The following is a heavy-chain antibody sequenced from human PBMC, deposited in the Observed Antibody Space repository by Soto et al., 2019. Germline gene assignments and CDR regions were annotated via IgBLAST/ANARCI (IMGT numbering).Heavy chain of an antibody. D-gene: IGHD2-2*01. Sequence: WGSLRLSCAASGFTFNSYAMNFGRQAPGKGLAWVSAIGTDGNTYYANSVKGRFTISRDNSRTTLYLQMNSLRVEDTALYYCVRKYPGTRPFDYWGQGTLVTVSS. CDR1: GFTFNSYA. V-gene: IGHV3-23*01. CDR3: VRKYPGTRPFDY. J-gene: IGHJ4*01. CDR2: IGTDGNT.